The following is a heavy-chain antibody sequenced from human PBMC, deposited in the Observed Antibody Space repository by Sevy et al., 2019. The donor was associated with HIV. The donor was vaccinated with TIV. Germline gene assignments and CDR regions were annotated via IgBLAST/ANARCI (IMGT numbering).Heavy chain of an antibody. CDR2: FDPEDDER. CDR3: ATTKDYYETSGYPVDY. Sequence: VSVKVSCKVSGNTLTEFAMHWVRQAPGKGLEWMETFDPEDDERMYAQKFQGRLTLTEDTSTDTAYMELSSLRSEDTAVYYCATTKDYYETSGYPVDYWGQGTLVTVSS. V-gene: IGHV1-24*01. CDR1: GNTLTEFA. J-gene: IGHJ4*02. D-gene: IGHD3-22*01.